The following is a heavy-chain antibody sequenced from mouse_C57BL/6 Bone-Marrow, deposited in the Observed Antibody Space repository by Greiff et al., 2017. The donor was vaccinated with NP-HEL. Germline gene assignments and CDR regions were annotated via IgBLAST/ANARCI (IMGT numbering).Heavy chain of an antibody. CDR1: GYTFTSYW. CDR3: ARFPPRLYERAMDY. CDR2: IYPSDSET. Sequence: QVQLQQPGAELVRPGSSVKLSCKASGYTFTSYWMDWVKQRPGQGLEWIGNIYPSDSETHYNQKFKDKATLTVDKSSSTAYMQLSSLTSEDSAVYYCARFPPRLYERAMDYWGQGTSVTVSS. V-gene: IGHV1-61*01. D-gene: IGHD2-3*01. J-gene: IGHJ4*01.